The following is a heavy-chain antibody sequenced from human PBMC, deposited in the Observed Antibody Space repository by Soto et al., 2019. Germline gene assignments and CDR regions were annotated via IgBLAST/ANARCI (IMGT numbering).Heavy chain of an antibody. Sequence: QVQLVQSGAEVKKPGASVEVSCKASGYTFTSYGISWVRQAPGQGLEWMGWISAYNGNTNYAQKLQGRVTMTTDTSTSTAYMELRSLRSDDTAVYYCARELRDYYGSGSYYNGGDYWGQGTLVTVSS. CDR3: ARELRDYYGSGSYYNGGDY. J-gene: IGHJ4*02. CDR1: GYTFTSYG. D-gene: IGHD3-10*01. CDR2: ISAYNGNT. V-gene: IGHV1-18*01.